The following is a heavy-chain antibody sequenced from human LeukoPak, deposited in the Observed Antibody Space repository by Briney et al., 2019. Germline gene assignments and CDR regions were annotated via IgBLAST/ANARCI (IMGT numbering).Heavy chain of an antibody. CDR2: IKSDGRST. J-gene: IGHJ4*02. CDR1: GLTFSSYW. Sequence: GGSLRLSCVASGLTFSSYWMHWVRHAPGRGLVWVSLIKSDGRSTSYADSVKGRFTVPRDNAKNTLYLQMSSLRAEDTAVYYCARLSGYFDYWGQGTLVTVSS. CDR3: ARLSGYFDY. V-gene: IGHV3-74*01. D-gene: IGHD3-10*01.